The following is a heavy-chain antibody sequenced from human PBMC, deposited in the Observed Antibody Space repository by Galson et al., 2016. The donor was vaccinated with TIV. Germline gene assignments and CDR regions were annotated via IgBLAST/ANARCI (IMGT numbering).Heavy chain of an antibody. D-gene: IGHD6-13*01. CDR1: GFSLGTSGMC. CDR2: IDWDDDQ. V-gene: IGHV2-70*11. Sequence: PALVKPTQTLTLTCTFSGFSLGTSGMCVSWVRQPPGKALEWLARIDWDDDQYYSTSLKTRLTISKDTSKNKVVLMVTDVDPMDTATYFCARTRSAAAGGLDFWGQGTLVTVSS. CDR3: ARTRSAAAGGLDF. J-gene: IGHJ4*02.